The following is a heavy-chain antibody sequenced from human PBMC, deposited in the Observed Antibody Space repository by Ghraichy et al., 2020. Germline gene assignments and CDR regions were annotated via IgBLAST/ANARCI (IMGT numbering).Heavy chain of an antibody. V-gene: IGHV3-48*03. CDR1: GFTFSTYQ. J-gene: IGHJ4*02. CDR3: ARIEESNSDRAIDY. CDR2: INPSGATT. Sequence: GGSLRLSCAASGFTFSTYQMNWVRQAPGKGLEWISFINPSGATTYYAESVKGRFTISRDIAKTSLYLQMNSLRAEDTAVYYCARIEESNSDRAIDYWGQGTLGPVSP. D-gene: IGHD4-11*01.